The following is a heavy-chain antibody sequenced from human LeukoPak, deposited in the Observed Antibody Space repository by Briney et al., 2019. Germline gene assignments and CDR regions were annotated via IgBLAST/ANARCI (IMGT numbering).Heavy chain of an antibody. J-gene: IGHJ5*02. CDR1: GFTFNDYY. CDR3: ATDGAGFDT. V-gene: IGHV3-11*01. Sequence: GGSLRLSCAASGFTFNDYYMSWLRQAPGKGLEWLSYINVGGTNTHYADSVKGRFTIARDNAKKSLYLEMNNLRAEDTAVYYCATDGAGFDTWGQGVLVTVSS. CDR2: INVGGTNT.